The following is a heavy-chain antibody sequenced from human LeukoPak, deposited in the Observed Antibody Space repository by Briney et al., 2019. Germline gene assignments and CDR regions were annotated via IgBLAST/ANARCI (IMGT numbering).Heavy chain of an antibody. Sequence: SETLSLTCTVSAGAITSRSYYWGWIRQAPGKGLEWIGNIYYSGNTFYNPSLKSRLTISVDTSKNQFSLKLSSVTAADTAVYYCARYSGSHYAFDIWGQGTMVTVSS. CDR3: ARYSGSHYAFDI. V-gene: IGHV4-39*01. CDR2: IYYSGNT. CDR1: AGAITSRSYY. J-gene: IGHJ3*02. D-gene: IGHD1-26*01.